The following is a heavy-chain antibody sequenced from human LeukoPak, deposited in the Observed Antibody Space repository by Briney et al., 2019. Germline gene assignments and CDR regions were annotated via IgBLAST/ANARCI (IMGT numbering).Heavy chain of an antibody. CDR1: GFTFSSYA. Sequence: PGGSLRLSCAASGFTFSSYAMSWVRQAPGKGLEWVSAISGSGGSTYYADSVKGRFTISRDNSKNTLYLQMHSLRAEDTAVYYCAKGPGPPLEYYFDYWGQGTLVTVSS. CDR2: ISGSGGST. J-gene: IGHJ4*02. V-gene: IGHV3-23*01. D-gene: IGHD1-14*01. CDR3: AKGPGPPLEYYFDY.